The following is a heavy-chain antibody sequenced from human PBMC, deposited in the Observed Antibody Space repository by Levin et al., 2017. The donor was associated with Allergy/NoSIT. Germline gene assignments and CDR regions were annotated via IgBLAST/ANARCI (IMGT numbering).Heavy chain of an antibody. V-gene: IGHV6-1*01. J-gene: IGHJ6*02. CDR1: GDSVSSNSAA. CDR3: ARDPSNYYYGMDV. CDR2: TYYRSGSYN. Sequence: SQTLSLTCAISGDSVSSNSAAWDWIRQSPSRGLEWLGRTYYRSGSYNDYAESVRSRITINPDTSKNQFSLLLNSVTPEDTAVYYCARDPSNYYYGMDVWGQGTTVTVS.